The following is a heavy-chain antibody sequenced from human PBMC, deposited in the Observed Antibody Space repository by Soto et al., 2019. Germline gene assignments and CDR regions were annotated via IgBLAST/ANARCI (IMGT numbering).Heavy chain of an antibody. V-gene: IGHV4-30-2*01. CDR1: GGSISSGGYS. Sequence: QPQLQESGSGLVKPSQTLSLTCAVSGGSISSGGYSWSWIRQPPGKGLEWIGYIYHSGSTYYSPSLQSRVTISVDRSTHQFSLKLRSVTAAGTAVYYCARVPGPWGQGTLGSVSS. CDR2: IYHSGST. CDR3: ARVPGP. J-gene: IGHJ5*02. D-gene: IGHD3-10*01.